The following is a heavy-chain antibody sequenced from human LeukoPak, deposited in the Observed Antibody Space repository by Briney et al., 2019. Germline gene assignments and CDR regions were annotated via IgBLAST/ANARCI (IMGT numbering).Heavy chain of an antibody. Sequence: SETLSLTCTVSGGSISSYYWSWIRQPPGKGLEWIGYIYYSGSTNYNPSLKRRVTISVDTSKNQFSLKLSSVTAADTAVYYCARDAPRIDAFDIWGQGTMVTVSS. CDR3: ARDAPRIDAFDI. V-gene: IGHV4-59*01. CDR2: IYYSGST. CDR1: GGSISSYY. J-gene: IGHJ3*02. D-gene: IGHD2-15*01.